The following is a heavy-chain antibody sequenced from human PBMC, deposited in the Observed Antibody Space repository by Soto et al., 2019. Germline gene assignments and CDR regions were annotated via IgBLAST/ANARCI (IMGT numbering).Heavy chain of an antibody. V-gene: IGHV1-18*01. J-gene: IGHJ4*02. Sequence: QVQLVQSGTEMEKPGASVKVSCKASGYTFITYGITWVRQAPGQGLEWMGWISAYNGNTNYAQKFQGRVTMTTDTSTSTAYMELRSLRSDDTAVYYCARVGDYFYDSSGYYPLDYWGQGTLVTVSS. CDR3: ARVGDYFYDSSGYYPLDY. CDR2: ISAYNGNT. D-gene: IGHD3-22*01. CDR1: GYTFITYG.